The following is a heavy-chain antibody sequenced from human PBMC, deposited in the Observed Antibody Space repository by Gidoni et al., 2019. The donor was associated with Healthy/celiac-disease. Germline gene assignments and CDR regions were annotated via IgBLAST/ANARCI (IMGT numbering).Heavy chain of an antibody. V-gene: IGHV3-48*01. J-gene: IGHJ3*02. CDR1: GFTFSSYS. CDR3: ARDRGMYYDFWSGRDAFDI. CDR2: ISSSSSTI. Sequence: EVQLVESGGGLVQPGGSLILSCAASGFTFSSYSINWVRQAPGKGLEWVSYISSSSSTIYYADSVKGRFTISRDNAKNSLYLQMNSLRAEDTAVYYCARDRGMYYDFWSGRDAFDIWGQGTMVTVSS. D-gene: IGHD3-3*01.